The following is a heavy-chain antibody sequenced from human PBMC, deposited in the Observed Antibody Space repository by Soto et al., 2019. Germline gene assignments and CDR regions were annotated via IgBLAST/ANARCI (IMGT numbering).Heavy chain of an antibody. CDR3: ANDRQSPRDYFHF. CDR2: ISPNGQGI. J-gene: IGHJ4*02. V-gene: IGHV3-23*01. D-gene: IGHD4-4*01. Sequence: EVKLLESGGGLVQPGGSLRLSCGVSGFTVTSNGVSWVRQAPGKGLEWVSAISPNGQGIWYADSVKGRFTISRDISRNMVFLQMDSLRSEDKAVYYCANDRQSPRDYFHFLGQGTLVTVSS. CDR1: GFTVTSNG.